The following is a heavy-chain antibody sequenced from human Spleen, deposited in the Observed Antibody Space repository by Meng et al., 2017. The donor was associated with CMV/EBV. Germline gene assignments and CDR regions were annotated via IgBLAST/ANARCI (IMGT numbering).Heavy chain of an antibody. CDR1: GFTFSSYA. V-gene: IGHV3-30-3*01. J-gene: IGHJ3*02. CDR2: ISYDGSNK. Sequence: GGSLRLSCAASGFTFSSYAMHWVRQAPGKGLEWVAVISYDGSNKYYADSVKGRFTISRDNSKNSLYLQMNSLRTEDTALYYCAKGDHRGGDYVDAFDIWGQGTMVTVSS. CDR3: AKGDHRGGDYVDAFDI. D-gene: IGHD4-17*01.